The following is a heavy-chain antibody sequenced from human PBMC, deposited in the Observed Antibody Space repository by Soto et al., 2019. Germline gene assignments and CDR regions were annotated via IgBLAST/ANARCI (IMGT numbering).Heavy chain of an antibody. CDR2: IFPGDFDT. CDR3: ARGRRFFYSYGLVYDYYGMDV. V-gene: IGHV5-51*01. D-gene: IGHD5-18*01. CDR1: GYSFTSQW. Sequence: PGESLKISCKASGYSFTSQWIGWVRQVPGKGLEWIGIIFPGDFDTRYSPSFQGQVTISADKSINTAYLQWSSLKASDSAMYYCARGRRFFYSYGLVYDYYGMDVWGQGTTVTVSS. J-gene: IGHJ6*02.